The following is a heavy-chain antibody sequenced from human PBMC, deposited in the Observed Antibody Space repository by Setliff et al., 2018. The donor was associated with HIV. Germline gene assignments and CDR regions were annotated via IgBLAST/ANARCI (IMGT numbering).Heavy chain of an antibody. CDR2: INPNEIMA. V-gene: IGHV1-46*01. D-gene: IGHD2-15*01. CDR1: GYIFTSQH. Sequence: ASVKVSCKTSGYIFTSQHLHWVRQAPGQGLEWMGFINPNEIMAHDAQKFQDRVALTRDTSTGTVYMEQRSLRSEDTAVYYCARDRGGSWTFDHWGQGKLVTVSS. CDR3: ARDRGGSWTFDH. J-gene: IGHJ4*02.